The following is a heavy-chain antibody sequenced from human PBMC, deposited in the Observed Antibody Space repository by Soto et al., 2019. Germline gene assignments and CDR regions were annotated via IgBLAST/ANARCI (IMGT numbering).Heavy chain of an antibody. D-gene: IGHD3-3*01. Sequence: GGSLRLSCAASGFTFSSYGMHWVRQAPGKGLEWVALISNHGIIANYADSVKDRFTISRDNSKNTLYLQMNSLRAEDTAVYYCAKDGNFWSGYYRGINWLDPWGQGTLVTVSS. CDR1: GFTFSSYG. CDR3: AKDGNFWSGYYRGINWLDP. J-gene: IGHJ5*02. V-gene: IGHV3-30*18. CDR2: ISNHGIIA.